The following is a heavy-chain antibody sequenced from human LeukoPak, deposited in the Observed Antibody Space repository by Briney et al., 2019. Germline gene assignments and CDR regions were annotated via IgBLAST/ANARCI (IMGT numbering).Heavy chain of an antibody. V-gene: IGHV3-30*18. Sequence: GRSLRLSCAASGFTFSSYGIHWVRQAPGKGLEWVAAISHDGSNTDYADSVKGRFTVSRDNSKNTLYLQMNSLRVEDTAVYYCAKAGFYYDSSAFDPWGQGTLVTVSS. CDR3: AKAGFYYDSSAFDP. D-gene: IGHD3-22*01. CDR2: ISHDGSNT. CDR1: GFTFSSYG. J-gene: IGHJ5*02.